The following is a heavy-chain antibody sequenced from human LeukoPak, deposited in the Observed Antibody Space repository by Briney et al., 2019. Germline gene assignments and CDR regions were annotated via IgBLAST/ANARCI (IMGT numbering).Heavy chain of an antibody. CDR2: INPNSGGT. CDR3: ARVELTSSGAFDI. J-gene: IGHJ3*02. Sequence: ASVKVSCKASGYTFTGYYMHWVRQAPGQGLEWMGWINPNSGGTNYAQKFQGRVTMTRDTSISTAYMELSRLRSDDTAVYYCARVELTSSGAFDIWGQGTVVTVSS. D-gene: IGHD1-7*01. CDR1: GYTFTGYY. V-gene: IGHV1-2*02.